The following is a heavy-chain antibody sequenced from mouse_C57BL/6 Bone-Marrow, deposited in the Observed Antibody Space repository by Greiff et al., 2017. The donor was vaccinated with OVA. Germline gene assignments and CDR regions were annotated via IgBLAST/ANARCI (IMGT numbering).Heavy chain of an antibody. J-gene: IGHJ3*01. CDR3: ARGLTFAY. CDR1: GFTFSDYG. Sequence: EVMLVESGGGLVQPGGSLKLSCAASGFTFSDYGMAWVRQAPRKGPEWVAFISNLAYSIYYADTVTGRFTISRENAKNTLYLEMSSLRSEDTAMYYCARGLTFAYWGQGTLVTVSA. V-gene: IGHV5-15*01. D-gene: IGHD4-1*01. CDR2: ISNLAYSI.